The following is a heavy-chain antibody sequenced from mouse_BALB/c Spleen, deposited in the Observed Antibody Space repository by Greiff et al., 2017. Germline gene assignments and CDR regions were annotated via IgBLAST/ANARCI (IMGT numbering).Heavy chain of an antibody. V-gene: IGHV1-63*01. D-gene: IGHD2-2*01. Sequence: QVQLQQSGAELVRPGTSVKISCKASGYAFTNYWLGWVKQRPGHGLEWIGDIYPGSGNTYYNEKFKGKPTLTADKSSSTAYMQLSSLTSEDSAVYFCARRGLWLRYAMDYWGQGTSVTVSS. CDR1: GYAFTNYW. CDR2: IYPGSGNT. J-gene: IGHJ4*01. CDR3: ARRGLWLRYAMDY.